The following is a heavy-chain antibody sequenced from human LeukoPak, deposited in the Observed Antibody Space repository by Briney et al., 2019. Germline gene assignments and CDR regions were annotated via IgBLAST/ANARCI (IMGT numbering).Heavy chain of an antibody. CDR2: ISGSSTI. J-gene: IGHJ4*02. V-gene: IGHV3-48*01. CDR3: ARGQPAYFEY. CDR1: GFTLSSYS. Sequence: PGGSLRLSCAASGFTLSSYSMNWVRQAPGKGLEWVSYISGSSTIYHADSVKGRFTISRDNAKNSLYLQMNSLRAEDTAVYYCARGQPAYFEYWGQGTLVTVSS. D-gene: IGHD6-13*01.